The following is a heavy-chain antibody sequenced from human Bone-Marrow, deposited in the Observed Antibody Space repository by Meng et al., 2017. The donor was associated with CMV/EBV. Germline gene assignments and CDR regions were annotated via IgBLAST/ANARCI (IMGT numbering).Heavy chain of an antibody. V-gene: IGHV3-33*06. D-gene: IGHD6-13*01. CDR2: IWYDGSNK. CDR1: FSSYG. Sequence: FSSYGMHWVRQAPGKGLEWVAVIWYDGSNKYYADSVKGRFTISRDNSKNTLYLQMNSLRAEDTAVYYCAKDGRYSSSWYRDWYFDLWGRGTLVTVSS. CDR3: AKDGRYSSSWYRDWYFDL. J-gene: IGHJ2*01.